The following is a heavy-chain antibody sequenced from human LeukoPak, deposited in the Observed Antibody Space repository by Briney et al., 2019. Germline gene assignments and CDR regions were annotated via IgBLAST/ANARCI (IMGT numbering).Heavy chain of an antibody. CDR1: GFTFSSYA. D-gene: IGHD3-22*01. V-gene: IGHV3-23*01. CDR2: ISGSGGST. J-gene: IGHJ4*02. Sequence: GGSLRLSCAASGFTFSSYAMSWVRQAPGKGLEWVSAISGSGGSTYYADSVKGRFAISRDNSKNTLYLQMNSLRAEDTAVYYCAKGKGYDSSGYYGRKWGQGTLVTVSS. CDR3: AKGKGYDSSGYYGRK.